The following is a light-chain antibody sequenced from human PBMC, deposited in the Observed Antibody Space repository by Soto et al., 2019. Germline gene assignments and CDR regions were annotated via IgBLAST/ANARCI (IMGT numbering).Light chain of an antibody. CDR1: QDIGSV. V-gene: IGKV1-8*01. CDR2: GAS. J-gene: IGKJ5*01. CDR3: QHYLNYPIT. Sequence: AIRMTQSPSSLSASTGDTVTTTCRASQDIGSVLAWYQQKPGTAPKVLISGASNLHGGVPSRFSGSGSRTDFTLTIPHLQSEDFETYYCQHYLNYPITFGQGTRLEIK.